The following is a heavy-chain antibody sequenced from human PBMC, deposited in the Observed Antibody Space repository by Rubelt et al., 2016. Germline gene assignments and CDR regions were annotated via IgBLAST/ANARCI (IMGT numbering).Heavy chain of an antibody. J-gene: IGHJ5*02. D-gene: IGHD6-13*01. CDR2: INAGNGHP. CDR1: GYTFTSYA. CDR3: ARGLGLGYSSSWFNWFDP. V-gene: IGHV1-3*01. Sequence: QVQLVQSGAEVKKPGASVKVSCKASGYTFTSYAMHWVRQAPGQRLEWMGWINAGNGHPKYSQKFQGRGTVTRDRSASTADMELSSLRSEDTAVYYCARGLGLGYSSSWFNWFDPWGQGTLVTVSS.